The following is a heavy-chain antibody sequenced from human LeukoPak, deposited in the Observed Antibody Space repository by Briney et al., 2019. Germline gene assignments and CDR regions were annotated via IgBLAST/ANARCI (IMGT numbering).Heavy chain of an antibody. CDR1: GGSISSYY. D-gene: IGHD6-6*01. CDR2: IYYSGST. CDR3: ARGGWYSSSDFDY. V-gene: IGHV4-59*08. J-gene: IGHJ4*02. Sequence: SETLSLTCTVSGGSISSYYWSWIRQPPGRGLEWIGYIYYSGSTNYNPSLKSRVTISVDTSKNQFSLKLSSVTAADTAVYYCARGGWYSSSDFDYWGQGTLVTVSS.